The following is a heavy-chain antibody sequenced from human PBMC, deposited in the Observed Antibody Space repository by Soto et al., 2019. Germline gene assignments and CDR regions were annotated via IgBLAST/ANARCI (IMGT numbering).Heavy chain of an antibody. V-gene: IGHV2-5*02. CDR1: GFSLSTSGVG. D-gene: IGHD3-9*01. CDR3: AHKGPEDWPLDY. CDR2: IYWDDSK. Sequence: QITLKDSGPTLVRPTQTLTLTCAFSGFSLSTSGVGVGWIRQHPGKALEWLAVIYWDDSKHYSPSLRSRLTITKDTSKNQVVLTMTNMDPMDTGTYYCAHKGPEDWPLDYWGQGTLVTVSS. J-gene: IGHJ4*02.